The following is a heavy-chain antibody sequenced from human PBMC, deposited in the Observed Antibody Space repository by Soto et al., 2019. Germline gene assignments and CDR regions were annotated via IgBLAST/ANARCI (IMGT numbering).Heavy chain of an antibody. CDR1: GFTFSSYA. D-gene: IGHD6-19*01. J-gene: IGHJ6*02. CDR2: ISGSGGST. V-gene: IGHV3-23*01. CDR3: AKPYSSGWYPDYYGMDV. Sequence: VQLLESGGGLVQPGGSLRLSCAASGFTFSSYAMSWVRQAPGKGLEWVSAISGSGGSTYYADSVKGRFTISRDNSKNTLYLQMNSLRAEDTAVYYCAKPYSSGWYPDYYGMDVWGQGTTVTVSS.